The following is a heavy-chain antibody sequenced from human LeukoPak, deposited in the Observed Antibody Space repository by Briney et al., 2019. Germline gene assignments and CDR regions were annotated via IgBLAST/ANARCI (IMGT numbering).Heavy chain of an antibody. CDR1: GGSISSYY. V-gene: IGHV4-59*08. J-gene: IGHJ2*01. CDR3: ARCQPGGDRAAAGTHWYFDL. Sequence: SETLSLTCTVSGGSISSYYWNWIRQPPGKGLEWIGCIYYSGSTNYNPSLKSRVTIPVDTSKNQFSLKLSSVTAADTAVYYCARCQPGGDRAAAGTHWYFDLWGRGTLVTVSS. CDR2: IYYSGST. D-gene: IGHD6-13*01.